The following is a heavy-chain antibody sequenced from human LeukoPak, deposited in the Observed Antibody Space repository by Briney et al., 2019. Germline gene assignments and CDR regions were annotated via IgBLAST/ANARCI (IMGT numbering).Heavy chain of an antibody. CDR3: ARESRLTGAMNWFDP. J-gene: IGHJ5*02. Sequence: SVKVSCKASGGTFSSYTISWVRQAPGQGLEWMGRIIPIHGIANYAQKFQGRVTITADKSTSTAYMELSSLRSEDTAVYYCARESRLTGAMNWFDPWGQGTLVTVSS. CDR1: GGTFSSYT. CDR2: IIPIHGIA. D-gene: IGHD3-16*01. V-gene: IGHV1-69*04.